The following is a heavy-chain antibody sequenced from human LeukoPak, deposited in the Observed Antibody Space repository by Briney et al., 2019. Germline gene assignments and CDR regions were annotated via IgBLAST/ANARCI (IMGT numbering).Heavy chain of an antibody. CDR3: AKIGRMATTFDY. CDR1: GFTFSSYA. Sequence: GGSLRLSCAASGFTFSSYAMSWVRQAPGKGLEWVSAISGSGGSTYYADSVKGRFTISRDNSKNTLYLQMNSLRPEDTAVYYCAKIGRMATTFDYWGQGTLVTVSS. CDR2: ISGSGGST. J-gene: IGHJ4*02. V-gene: IGHV3-23*01. D-gene: IGHD5-24*01.